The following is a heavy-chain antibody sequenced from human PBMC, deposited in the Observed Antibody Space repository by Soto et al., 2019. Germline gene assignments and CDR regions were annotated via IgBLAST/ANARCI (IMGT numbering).Heavy chain of an antibody. CDR2: ISQSGHT. V-gene: IGHV4-34*01. D-gene: IGHD6-6*01. CDR1: SGSFSGYY. J-gene: IGHJ4*02. CDR3: ARAPKVSGSSQTRPDF. Sequence: QVQLHQWGAGLLKPSETLSLACSIYSGSFSGYYWSWIRQPPGKGLEWIGEISQSGHTNYSPSLKSRVSLSIDTSKKQFSLNLASVSAADTAVYYCARAPKVSGSSQTRPDFWGQGTLVTVSS.